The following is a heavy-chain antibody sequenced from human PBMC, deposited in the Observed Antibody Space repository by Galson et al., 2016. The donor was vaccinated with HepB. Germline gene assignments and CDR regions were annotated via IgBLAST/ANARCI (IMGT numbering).Heavy chain of an antibody. Sequence: TLSLTCTVSGGSLRRGGYYWSWIRQHPGKGLEWIGYIYYSGTTHYNPSLKSRVTISIDTSKNQFSLKLSSVTAADTAVYHCAREHSGFRGGYYLNYWGQGTLVTVSS. CDR3: AREHSGFRGGYYLNY. J-gene: IGHJ4*02. D-gene: IGHD3-3*01. V-gene: IGHV4-31*03. CDR1: GGSLRRGGYY. CDR2: IYYSGTT.